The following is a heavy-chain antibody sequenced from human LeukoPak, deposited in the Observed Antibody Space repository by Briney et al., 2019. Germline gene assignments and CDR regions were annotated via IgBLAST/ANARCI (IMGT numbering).Heavy chain of an antibody. V-gene: IGHV1-18*01. Sequence: ASXXXXCKASGYTFTSYGISWVRQAPGQGVERMGWISAYNGNTNYAQKLQRRVTMTTDPSTSTAYMELRSLRSDDTAVYYCARADSSGTPNLSWGQGTLVTVSS. CDR3: ARADSSGTPNLS. CDR2: ISAYNGNT. J-gene: IGHJ4*02. CDR1: GYTFTSYG. D-gene: IGHD3-22*01.